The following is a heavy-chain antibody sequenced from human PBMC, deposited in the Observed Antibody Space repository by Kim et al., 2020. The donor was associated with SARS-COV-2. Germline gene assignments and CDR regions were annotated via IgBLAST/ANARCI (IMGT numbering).Heavy chain of an antibody. CDR2: IYYSGST. Sequence: SETLSLTCTVSGGSISSSSYYWGWIRQPPGKGLEWIGSIYYSGSTYYNPSLKSRVTISVDTSKNQFSLKLSSVTAADTAVYYCARNRPLGYYDSSGYYDYWGQGTLVTVSS. CDR1: GGSISSSSYY. D-gene: IGHD3-22*01. V-gene: IGHV4-39*01. CDR3: ARNRPLGYYDSSGYYDY. J-gene: IGHJ4*02.